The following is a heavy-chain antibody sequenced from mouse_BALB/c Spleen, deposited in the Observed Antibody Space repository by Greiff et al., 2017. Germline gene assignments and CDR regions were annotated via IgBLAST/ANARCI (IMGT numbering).Heavy chain of an antibody. CDR1: GYTFTSYW. Sequence: QVQLQQPGAELVRPGASVKLSCKASGYTFTSYWINWVKQRPGQGLEWIGNIYPSDSYTNYNQKSKDKATLTVDKSSSTAYMQLSSPTSEDSAVYYCTRGTTVVADFDYWGQGTTLTVSS. D-gene: IGHD1-1*01. J-gene: IGHJ2*01. CDR3: TRGTTVVADFDY. CDR2: IYPSDSYT. V-gene: IGHV1-69*02.